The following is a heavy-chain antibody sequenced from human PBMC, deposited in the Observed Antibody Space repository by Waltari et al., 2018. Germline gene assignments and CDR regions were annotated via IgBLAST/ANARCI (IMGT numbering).Heavy chain of an antibody. Sequence: QVQLQESGPGLVKPSETLSLTCAVSGYSISSGYYWGWIRQPPGKGLEWIGSIYHSGSTYYTPSLKSRVTISVDTSKNQFSLKLSSVTAADTAVYYCARQGDRHIVVVVAATFDYWGQGTLVTVSS. CDR3: ARQGDRHIVVVVAATFDY. CDR1: GYSISSGYY. D-gene: IGHD2-15*01. J-gene: IGHJ4*02. CDR2: IYHSGST. V-gene: IGHV4-38-2*01.